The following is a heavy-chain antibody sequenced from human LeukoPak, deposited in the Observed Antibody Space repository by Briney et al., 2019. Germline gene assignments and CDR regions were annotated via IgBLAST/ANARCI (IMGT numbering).Heavy chain of an antibody. V-gene: IGHV3-21*04. CDR1: GFTFSSYS. J-gene: IGHJ4*02. CDR3: ARSVPDYTRFDY. CDR2: ISSSSSYI. D-gene: IGHD4-11*01. Sequence: PGGSLRLSCAASGFTFSSYSMNWVRQAPGKGLEWVSSISSSSSYIYYADSVKGRFTISTDNSRNTVFLQMNSLRADDTALYYCARSVPDYTRFDYWGQGALVTVSS.